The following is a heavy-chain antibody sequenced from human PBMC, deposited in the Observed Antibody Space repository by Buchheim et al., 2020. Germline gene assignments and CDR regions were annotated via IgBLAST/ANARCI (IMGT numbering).Heavy chain of an antibody. CDR1: GFTFKTYG. V-gene: IGHV3-33*06. Sequence: QVQLVESGGGVVQPGRSLRLSCAASGFTFKTYGMHWVRQAPGKGLEWVAVVWHGGDVKDYAGFVEGRFTVSRDNSKNTLYLQMNSLRAEDTAVYYCAKDRSSSWYYYYYGMDVWGQGTT. J-gene: IGHJ6*02. D-gene: IGHD6-13*01. CDR2: VWHGGDVK. CDR3: AKDRSSSWYYYYYGMDV.